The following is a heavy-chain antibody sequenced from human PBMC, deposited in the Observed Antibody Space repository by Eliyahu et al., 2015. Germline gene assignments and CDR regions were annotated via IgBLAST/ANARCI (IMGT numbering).Heavy chain of an antibody. CDR1: GFRFSCXA. Sequence: EVQLLESGGGLVQPGGSLRVSCAASGFRFSCXALSWVRQAPGKGLEWVSTISGSGGSTYYADSVKGRFTISRDNFKNTVFLQMNSLRAEDTAVYFCAKDTIVGATNSYYYGMDVWGQGTTVTVSS. CDR3: AKDTIVGATNSYYYGMDV. J-gene: IGHJ6*02. D-gene: IGHD1-26*01. CDR2: ISGSGGST. V-gene: IGHV3-23*01.